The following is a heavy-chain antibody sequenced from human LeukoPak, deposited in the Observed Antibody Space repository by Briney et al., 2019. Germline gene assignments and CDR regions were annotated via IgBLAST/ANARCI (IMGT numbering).Heavy chain of an antibody. Sequence: GGSLRLSCAASGFTFSSYEMNWVRQAPGKGLEWVSYISSSGGTIYYADSVKGRFTISRDNAKNSLYLQMNSLRAEDTAVYYCARLHYDFVWGIFDYWGQGTLVTVSS. J-gene: IGHJ4*02. CDR1: GFTFSSYE. V-gene: IGHV3-48*03. CDR3: ARLHYDFVWGIFDY. D-gene: IGHD3-16*01. CDR2: ISSSGGTI.